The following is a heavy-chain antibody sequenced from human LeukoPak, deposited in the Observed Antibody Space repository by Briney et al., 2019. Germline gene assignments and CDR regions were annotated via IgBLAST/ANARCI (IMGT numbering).Heavy chain of an antibody. Sequence: PGGSLRLSCAASGFTFSSYAMHWVRQAPGKGLEWVAVISYDGSNKYYADSVKGRFTISRDNSKNTLYLQMNSLRAEDTAVYYCASIPYYEEYATGLHAFDIWGQGTMVTVSS. V-gene: IGHV3-30-3*01. CDR3: ASIPYYEEYATGLHAFDI. CDR1: GFTFSSYA. CDR2: ISYDGSNK. J-gene: IGHJ3*02. D-gene: IGHD1-1*01.